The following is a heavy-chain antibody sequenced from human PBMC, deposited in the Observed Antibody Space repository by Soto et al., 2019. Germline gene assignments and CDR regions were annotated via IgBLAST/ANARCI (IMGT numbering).Heavy chain of an antibody. CDR1: GGSVRAPDW. V-gene: IGHV4-4*02. CDR2: VHISGHS. D-gene: IGHD1-1*01. Sequence: SETLSLTCSLSGGSVRAPDWWNCVRQSPDKGLEWIAEVHISGHSNYNPSLRSRVSVSIDSSKNQFYLNLNSVTAADTAIYYCARVRQGCSANNCYFDPWGQGTQVTVSS. CDR3: ARVRQGCSANNCYFDP. J-gene: IGHJ5*01.